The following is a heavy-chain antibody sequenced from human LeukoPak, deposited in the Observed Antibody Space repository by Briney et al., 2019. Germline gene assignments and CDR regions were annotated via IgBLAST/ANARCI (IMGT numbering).Heavy chain of an antibody. CDR1: GYTFTGYY. V-gene: IGHV1-2*02. CDR2: INPNSGGT. Sequence: ASVKVSCKASGYTFTGYYMHWVRQAPGQGLEWMGWINPNSGGTNYAQKFQGRVTMTRDTSISTAYMELSSLRSEDTAVYYCARGIFQLLSYYYYMDVWGKGTTVTVSS. CDR3: ARGIFQLLSYYYYMDV. J-gene: IGHJ6*03. D-gene: IGHD2-2*01.